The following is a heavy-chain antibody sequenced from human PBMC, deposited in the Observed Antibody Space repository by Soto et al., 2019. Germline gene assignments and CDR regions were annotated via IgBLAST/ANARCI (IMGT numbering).Heavy chain of an antibody. J-gene: IGHJ5*02. Sequence: PSETLSLTCTVSGGSISSSSYYWGWIRQPPGKGLEWIGSIYYSGSTYYNPSLKSRVTISVDTSKNQFSLKLSSVTAADTAVYYCARDQREGNWFDPWGHGTLVTV. CDR3: ARDQREGNWFDP. V-gene: IGHV4-39*07. CDR2: IYYSGST. CDR1: GGSISSSSYY.